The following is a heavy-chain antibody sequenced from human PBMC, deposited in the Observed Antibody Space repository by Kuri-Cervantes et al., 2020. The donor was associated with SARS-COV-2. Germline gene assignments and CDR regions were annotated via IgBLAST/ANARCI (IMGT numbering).Heavy chain of an antibody. D-gene: IGHD2/OR15-2a*01. V-gene: IGHV3-11*04. CDR3: ARASSMAWANTPFDY. CDR1: GFTFSDYY. Sequence: LSLTRAASGFTFSDYYMSWIRQAPGKGLEWVSYISSSGSTIYYADSVKGRFTISRDNAKNSLYLQLNSLRAEDTAVYYCARASSMAWANTPFDYWGQGTLVTVSS. CDR2: ISSSGSTI. J-gene: IGHJ4*02.